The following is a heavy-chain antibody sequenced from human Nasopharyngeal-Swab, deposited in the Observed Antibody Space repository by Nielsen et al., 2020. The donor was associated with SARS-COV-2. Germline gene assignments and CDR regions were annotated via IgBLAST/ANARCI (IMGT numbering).Heavy chain of an antibody. V-gene: IGHV4-59*12. CDR3: ARDPSVVRGVRRFDY. D-gene: IGHD3-10*01. J-gene: IGHJ4*02. Sequence: GSLRLSCTVSGGSISSYYWSWIRQPPGKGLEWIGYIYYSGSTNYNPSLKSRVTISVDTSKNQFSLNLRSVTAADTAVYYCARDPSVVRGVRRFDYWGQGTLVTVSS. CDR1: GGSISSYY. CDR2: IYYSGST.